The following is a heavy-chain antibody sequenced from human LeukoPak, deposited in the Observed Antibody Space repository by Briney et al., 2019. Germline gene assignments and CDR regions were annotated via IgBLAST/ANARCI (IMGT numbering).Heavy chain of an antibody. D-gene: IGHD4-11*01. CDR3: ARVSRDFYSNYYYYYGMDV. J-gene: IGHJ6*02. CDR1: GFTFSSYW. Sequence: PGGSLRLSCAASGFTFSSYWMSWVRQAPGKGLEWVANIRQDGSEKYYVDSVKGRFTISRDNAKNSLYLQMNSLRAEDTAVYYCARVSRDFYSNYYYYYGMDVWGQGTTVTVPS. V-gene: IGHV3-7*01. CDR2: IRQDGSEK.